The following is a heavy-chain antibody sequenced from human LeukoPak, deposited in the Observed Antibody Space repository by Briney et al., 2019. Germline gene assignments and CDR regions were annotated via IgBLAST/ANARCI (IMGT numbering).Heavy chain of an antibody. D-gene: IGHD1-26*01. CDR3: ARGAKVGATFDY. CDR2: INPHSGAT. J-gene: IGHJ4*02. CDR1: GYTLTEYP. V-gene: IGHV1-2*02. Sequence: ASVKVSCKASGYTLTEYPMHWVRQAPGQGLQWMGDINPHSGATNYAQTFQGRVTMTLDTSISTAYTDLIRLRVDDTAVYFCARGAKVGATFDYWGQGILLAVSS.